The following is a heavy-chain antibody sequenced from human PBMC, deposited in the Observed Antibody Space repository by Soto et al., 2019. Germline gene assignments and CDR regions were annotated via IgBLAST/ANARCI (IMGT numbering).Heavy chain of an antibody. Sequence: QVQLVESGGGVVQPGRSLRLSCAASGFTFSTYGMHWVRQAPGKGLEWVAFISYDGNNKYYADSVKGRFTMSRDNSKNTLYLQMSRRRAEDTAEHYCATGRVDECGGDCSSILDDWGQGTRSTASS. J-gene: IGHJ4*02. CDR3: ATGRVDECGGDCSSILDD. D-gene: IGHD2-21*02. CDR2: ISYDGNNK. CDR1: GFTFSTYG. V-gene: IGHV3-30*03.